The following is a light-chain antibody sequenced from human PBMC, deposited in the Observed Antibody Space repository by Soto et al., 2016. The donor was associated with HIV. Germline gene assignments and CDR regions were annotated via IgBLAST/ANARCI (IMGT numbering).Light chain of an antibody. Sequence: DIQVTQSPSSLSASVGDRVTITCRTSQSISNYLNWYQQKPGKVPDLLIYDASRLQSGVPSRISGSGSGTDFTLTISSLQPEDFATYYCQQSYNIPITFGQGTRLEIK. CDR1: QSISNY. CDR3: QQSYNIPIT. J-gene: IGKJ5*01. CDR2: DAS. V-gene: IGKV1-39*01.